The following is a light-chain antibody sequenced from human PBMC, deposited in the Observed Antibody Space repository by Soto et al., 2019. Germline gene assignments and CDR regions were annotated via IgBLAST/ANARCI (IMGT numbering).Light chain of an antibody. Sequence: QSALTQPASVSGSPGQSITISCTGTSSDVGGYDYVSWYQQHSGKAPKLMIYEVSNRPSGVSNRFAGSKSGSTASLTISGLQAEDEADYNRFSYTRNSNYVFGPGTKVTVL. J-gene: IGLJ1*01. V-gene: IGLV2-14*01. CDR3: FSYTRNSNYV. CDR2: EVS. CDR1: SSDVGGYDY.